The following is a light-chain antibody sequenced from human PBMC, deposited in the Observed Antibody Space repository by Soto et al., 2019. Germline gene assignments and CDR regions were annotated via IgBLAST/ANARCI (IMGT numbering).Light chain of an antibody. CDR1: QSIFYSSNNKNY. CDR3: QQYYRTPPT. J-gene: IGKJ1*01. CDR2: WAS. V-gene: IGKV4-1*01. Sequence: DIVMTQSPDSLAVSLGERATINCTSKQSIFYSSNNKNYLAWYQQKAGQPPKLFIYWASTRESGVPDRFSGSVSGTDFTLTISSLQAEDVAVYCCQQYYRTPPTFGQGTKVEIK.